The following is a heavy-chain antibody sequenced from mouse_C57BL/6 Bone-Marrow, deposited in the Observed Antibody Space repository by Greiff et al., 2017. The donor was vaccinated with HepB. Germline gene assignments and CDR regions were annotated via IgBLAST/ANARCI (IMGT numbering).Heavy chain of an antibody. CDR3: ARPNY. Sequence: QVQLKQPGAELVRPGTSVKLSCKASGYTFTSYWMHWVKQRPGQGLEWIGVIDPSDSYTNYNQKFKGKATLTVDTSSSTAYMQLSSLTSEDSAVYYCARPNYWGQGTSVTVSS. CDR2: IDPSDSYT. J-gene: IGHJ4*01. V-gene: IGHV1-59*01. CDR1: GYTFTSYW.